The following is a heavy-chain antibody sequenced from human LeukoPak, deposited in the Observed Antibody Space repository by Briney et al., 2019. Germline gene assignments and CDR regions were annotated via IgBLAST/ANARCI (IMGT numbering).Heavy chain of an antibody. J-gene: IGHJ4*02. CDR1: GFTFSSYW. Sequence: GGSLRLSCVASGFTFSSYWMSWVRQAPGKGLGWVANIKHDGSDKYYVDSVKGRFTISRDNAKNSLYLQMDSLRVEDTAVYYCARPSAPDWGQGTLVTVSS. D-gene: IGHD2-2*01. CDR2: IKHDGSDK. V-gene: IGHV3-7*01. CDR3: ARPSAPD.